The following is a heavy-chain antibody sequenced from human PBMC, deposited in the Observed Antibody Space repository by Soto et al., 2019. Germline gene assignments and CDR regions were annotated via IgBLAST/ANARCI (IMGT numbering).Heavy chain of an antibody. CDR1: GFTFSNAW. CDR3: RGDYVLPYGMDV. J-gene: IGHJ6*02. Sequence: GGSLRLSCAASGFTFSNAWMNWVRQAPGKGLEWVGRIKSKTDGGTTDYAAPVKGRFTISRDDSKNTLYLQMNSLKTEDTAVYYCRGDYVLPYGMDVWGQGTTVTVSS. V-gene: IGHV3-15*07. CDR2: IKSKTDGGTT. D-gene: IGHD4-17*01.